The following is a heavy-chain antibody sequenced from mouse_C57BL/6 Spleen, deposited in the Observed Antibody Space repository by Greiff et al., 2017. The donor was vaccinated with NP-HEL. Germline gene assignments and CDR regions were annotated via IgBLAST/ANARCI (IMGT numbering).Heavy chain of an antibody. J-gene: IGHJ2*01. Sequence: EVQVVESGGGLVKPGGSLKLSCAASGFTFSSYAMSWVRQTPEKRLEWVATISDGGSYTYYPDNVKGRFTISRDNAKNNLYLQMSHLKSEDTAMYYCARDGRSYYGSSDYWGQGTTLTVSS. D-gene: IGHD1-1*01. CDR3: ARDGRSYYGSSDY. V-gene: IGHV5-4*01. CDR1: GFTFSSYA. CDR2: ISDGGSYT.